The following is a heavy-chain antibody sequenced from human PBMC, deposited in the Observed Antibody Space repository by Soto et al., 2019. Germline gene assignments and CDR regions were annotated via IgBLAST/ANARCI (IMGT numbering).Heavy chain of an antibody. CDR3: ARDPYYDSSGYLASYGMDV. CDR1: GFTVSSNY. D-gene: IGHD3-22*01. Sequence: EVQLVESGGGLVQPGGSLRLSCAASGFTVSSNYMSWVRQAPGKGLEWVSVIYSGGSTYYADSVKGRFTISRHNSKNTLYLQMNGLRAEDTAVYYCARDPYYDSSGYLASYGMDVWGQGTTVTVSS. J-gene: IGHJ6*02. CDR2: IYSGGST. V-gene: IGHV3-53*04.